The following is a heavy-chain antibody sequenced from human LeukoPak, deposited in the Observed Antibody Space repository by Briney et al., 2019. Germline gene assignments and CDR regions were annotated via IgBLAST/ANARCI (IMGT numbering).Heavy chain of an antibody. J-gene: IGHJ4*02. Sequence: GGSLRLSCAASGFTASSNYMSWVRQVPGKGLEWVSVIYSGGRTYYADSVKGRFTISRDNSKNTLYLQMNSLRAEDAAVYYCARSPDGLMGATSDWGQGALVTVSS. D-gene: IGHD1-26*01. V-gene: IGHV3-53*01. CDR2: IYSGGRT. CDR3: ARSPDGLMGATSD. CDR1: GFTASSNY.